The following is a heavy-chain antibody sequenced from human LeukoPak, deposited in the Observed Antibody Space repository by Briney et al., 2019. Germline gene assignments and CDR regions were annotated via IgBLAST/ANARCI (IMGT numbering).Heavy chain of an antibody. CDR1: GFTFSSYA. CDR3: ARGGNAATY. Sequence: GGSLRLSCAASGFTFSSYAMHWVRQAPGKGLEWVAVISYDGSNKYYADSVKGRFTIPRDNCKNTLYLQMNSLRAEDTAVYYCARGGNAATYWGQGTLVTVSS. V-gene: IGHV3-30-3*01. D-gene: IGHD3-10*01. CDR2: ISYDGSNK. J-gene: IGHJ4*02.